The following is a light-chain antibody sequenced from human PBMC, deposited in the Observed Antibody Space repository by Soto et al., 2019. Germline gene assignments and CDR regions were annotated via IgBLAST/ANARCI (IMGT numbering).Light chain of an antibody. CDR3: SSYTSSSTRV. J-gene: IGLJ2*01. V-gene: IGLV2-14*03. CDR1: SSDVGGYNY. CDR2: DVS. Sequence: QSVLTQPASVSGSPGQSITISCTGTSSDVGGYNYVAWYQHHPGKAPKLMIYDVSNRPSGVSNRFSGSKSGNTASLTISGLQAEGEADYYCSSYTSSSTRVFGGGTKLTVL.